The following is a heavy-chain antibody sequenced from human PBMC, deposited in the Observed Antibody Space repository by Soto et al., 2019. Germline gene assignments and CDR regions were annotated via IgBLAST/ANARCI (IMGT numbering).Heavy chain of an antibody. D-gene: IGHD6-13*01. CDR1: GFTFSSYW. V-gene: IGHV3-74*01. CDR2: SDNDGSTT. J-gene: IGHJ4*02. Sequence: EVQLVESGGGLVQPGGSLRLSCAASGFTFSSYWMHWVRQAPGKGLEWVSRSDNDGSTTDYADSVKGRFTISRDNAKNTLYLQMNSLRAEDTAVYYCARQGNTNSWFVGDYWGQGTLVTVSS. CDR3: ARQGNTNSWFVGDY.